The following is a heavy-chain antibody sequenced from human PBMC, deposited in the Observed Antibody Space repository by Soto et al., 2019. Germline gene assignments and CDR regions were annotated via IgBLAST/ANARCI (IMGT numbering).Heavy chain of an antibody. CDR2: ISGYNGNT. J-gene: IGHJ4*02. V-gene: IGHV1-18*04. CDR3: ARVDYYDSSGYYGY. Sequence: QVQLVQSGAEVKKPGASVKVSCKASGYTFTIYGISWVRQAPGKGLEWMGWISGYNGNTDYAQNLQDRVTLTTDASTSSVYMELTSLRSDDTAFYYCARVDYYDSSGYYGYWGQGTLITVTS. D-gene: IGHD3-22*01. CDR1: GYTFTIYG.